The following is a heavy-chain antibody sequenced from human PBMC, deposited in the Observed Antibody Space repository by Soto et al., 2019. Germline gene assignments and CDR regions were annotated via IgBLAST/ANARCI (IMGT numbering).Heavy chain of an antibody. D-gene: IGHD6-6*01. J-gene: IGHJ3*02. V-gene: IGHV5-10-1*01. Sequence: LGESLKISFKGSGYSFIGYLITWVGQMPGKGLEWMGRIDPMDSYTDYSPSSQGRVTISADKSINTAYLQLSSLKASDTAMYYCARHFRAARLAAFDIWGQGTMVTV. CDR1: GYSFIGYL. CDR3: ARHFRAARLAAFDI. CDR2: IDPMDSYT.